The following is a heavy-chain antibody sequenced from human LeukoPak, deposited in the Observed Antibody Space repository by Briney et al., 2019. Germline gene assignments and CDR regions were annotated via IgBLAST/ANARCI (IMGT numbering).Heavy chain of an antibody. D-gene: IGHD3-10*01. Sequence: PGGSLRLSCAASGFTFSSYAMRWVRQAPGQGRKWFSGISSSGGSTYYADSVKGRFTISRDNSKNTLYLQMNSLRVEDTAVYYCVKDGITVAAGDRRSFDYWGQGTLVTVSS. CDR3: VKDGITVAAGDRRSFDY. CDR1: GFTFSSYA. J-gene: IGHJ4*02. CDR2: ISSSGGST. V-gene: IGHV3-23*01.